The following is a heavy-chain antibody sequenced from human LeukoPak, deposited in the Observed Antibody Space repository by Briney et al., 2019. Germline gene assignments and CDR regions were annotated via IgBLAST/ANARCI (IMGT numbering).Heavy chain of an antibody. CDR1: GGSISSYY. D-gene: IGHD4-11*01. J-gene: IGHJ4*02. CDR3: ARGPVTFDY. Sequence: PSETLSLTCTVSGGSISSYYWSWIRQPPGKGLGWIGYIYYSGSTNYNPSLKSRATISVDTSKNQFSLKLSSVTAADTAVYYCARGPVTFDYWGQGTLVTVSS. CDR2: IYYSGST. V-gene: IGHV4-59*01.